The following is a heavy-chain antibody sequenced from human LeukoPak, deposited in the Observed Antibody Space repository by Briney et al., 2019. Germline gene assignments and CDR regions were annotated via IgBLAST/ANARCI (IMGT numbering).Heavy chain of an antibody. CDR3: ARDLGQYYDTSDNWFNP. CDR1: GFTFSNYW. J-gene: IGHJ5*02. CDR2: INSDGINT. D-gene: IGHD3-22*01. Sequence: GGSLRLSCAASGFTFSNYWMHWVRQAPGKGLVWVSRINSDGINTSYADSVKGRFTISRDNAKNTLNLQMNSLRAEDTAVYYCARDLGQYYDTSDNWFNPWGQGTLVTVSS. V-gene: IGHV3-74*01.